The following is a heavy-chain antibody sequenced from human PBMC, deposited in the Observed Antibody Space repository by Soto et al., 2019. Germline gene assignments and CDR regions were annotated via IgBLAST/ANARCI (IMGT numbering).Heavy chain of an antibody. D-gene: IGHD6-19*01. V-gene: IGHV4-34*01. CDR3: ARDSAVAGSFDY. J-gene: IGHJ4*02. CDR1: GGSFSSYY. Sequence: SETLSLTCAVYGGSFSSYYWSWIRQPPGKGLEWIGEINHSGSTNYNPSLKSRVTISVDTSKNQFSLKLSSVTAADTAVYYCARDSAVAGSFDYWGQGTLVTVSS. CDR2: INHSGST.